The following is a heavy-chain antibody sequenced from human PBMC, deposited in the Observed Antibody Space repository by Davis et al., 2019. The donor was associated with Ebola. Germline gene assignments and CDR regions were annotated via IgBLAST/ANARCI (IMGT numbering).Heavy chain of an antibody. CDR2: ASTYNGNT. CDR3: ARDREMATVYPGY. CDR1: GYTFTTYG. V-gene: IGHV1-18*01. D-gene: IGHD5-24*01. J-gene: IGHJ4*02. Sequence: ASVKVSCKTSGYTFTTYGISWVRQAPGQGLEWMAWASTYNGNTNYARKFQGRVTVTIDTSTSTGYMELRSLRSDDTAVYYCARDREMATVYPGYWGQGTLVTVSS.